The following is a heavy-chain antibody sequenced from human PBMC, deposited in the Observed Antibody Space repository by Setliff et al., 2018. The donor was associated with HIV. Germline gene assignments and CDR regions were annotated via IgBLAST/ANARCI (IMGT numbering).Heavy chain of an antibody. J-gene: IGHJ4*02. Sequence: PSETLSLTCTVSGSSISGYYLSWIRQSPGKGLEWIGYIHTNRGTKTNLSLKTRATVSLDTSKNQFFLRLTSVTATDTAIYYCARHPREEPERNYKFDSWGQGTLVTVSS. V-gene: IGHV4-4*09. CDR2: IHTNRGT. CDR3: ARHPREEPERNYKFDS. D-gene: IGHD1-7*01. CDR1: GSSISGYY.